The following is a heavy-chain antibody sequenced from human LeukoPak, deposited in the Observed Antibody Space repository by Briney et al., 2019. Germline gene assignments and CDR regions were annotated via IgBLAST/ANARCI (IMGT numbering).Heavy chain of an antibody. CDR1: GYIFTGYY. CDR2: INPNSGGT. Sequence: ASVKVSCKASGYIFTGYYIHWVRQAPGQGLEWMGWINPNSGGTNYAQKFQGRATMTRDTSISTAYMELSRLRSDDTAVYYCARVTRVNFYGSGSYNFWGQGTLVTVSS. CDR3: ARVTRVNFYGSGSYNF. V-gene: IGHV1-2*02. J-gene: IGHJ4*02. D-gene: IGHD3-10*01.